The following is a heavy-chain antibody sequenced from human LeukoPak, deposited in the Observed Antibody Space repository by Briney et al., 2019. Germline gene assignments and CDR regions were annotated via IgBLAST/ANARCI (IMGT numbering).Heavy chain of an antibody. CDR3: ATHLASYYDSSGYYLGAFDI. V-gene: IGHV1-69*04. CDR1: GGTFSSYA. CDR2: IIPILGIA. J-gene: IGHJ3*02. Sequence: SVKVSCKASGGTFSSYAISWVRQAPGQGVEWMGRIIPILGIANYAQRFQGRVTITADKSTSTAYMELSSLRSEDTAVYYCATHLASYYDSSGYYLGAFDIWGQGTMVTVSS. D-gene: IGHD3-22*01.